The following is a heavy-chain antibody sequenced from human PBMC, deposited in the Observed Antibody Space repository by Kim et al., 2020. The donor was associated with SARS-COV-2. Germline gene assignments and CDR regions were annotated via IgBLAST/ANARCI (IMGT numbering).Heavy chain of an antibody. J-gene: IGHJ6*02. CDR3: AREIPAHDYSIYGMVV. Sequence: DSVKGRFTISRDNSKNTLYLQMNSLRAEDTAVYYCAREIPAHDYSIYGMVVWGQGTTVTVSS. D-gene: IGHD4-4*01. V-gene: IGHV3-30*07.